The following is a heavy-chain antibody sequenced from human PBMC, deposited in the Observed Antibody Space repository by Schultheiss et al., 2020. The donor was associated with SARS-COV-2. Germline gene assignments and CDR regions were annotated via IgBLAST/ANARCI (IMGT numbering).Heavy chain of an antibody. D-gene: IGHD3-22*01. V-gene: IGHV4-59*08. CDR1: GGSISSYY. J-gene: IGHJ5*02. CDR2: IYYSGST. Sequence: SETLSLTCTVSGGSISSYYWSWIRQPPGKGLEWIGYIYYSGSTDYNASLRSRVTISVDTSKNQLSLKLSSVTAADTAVYYCARQDSSAEGGWFDPWGQGTLVTVSS. CDR3: ARQDSSAEGGWFDP.